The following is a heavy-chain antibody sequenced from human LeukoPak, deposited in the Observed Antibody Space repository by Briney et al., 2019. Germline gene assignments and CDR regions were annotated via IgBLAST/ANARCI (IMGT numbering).Heavy chain of an antibody. CDR3: ARGNIAAAGIHY. D-gene: IGHD6-13*01. CDR1: GFTFSNYW. CDR2: INGDGSST. Sequence: GGSLRLPCAASGFTFSNYWMHWVRQAPGKGLVSVSRINGDGSSTTYVDSVMGRFTISRDNAKNTLYLQMNSVRAEDTAVYYCARGNIAAAGIHYWGQGTLVIVSS. V-gene: IGHV3-74*01. J-gene: IGHJ4*02.